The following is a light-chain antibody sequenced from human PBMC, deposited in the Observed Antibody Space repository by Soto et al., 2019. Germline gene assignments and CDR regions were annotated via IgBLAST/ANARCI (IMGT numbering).Light chain of an antibody. J-gene: IGKJ1*01. V-gene: IGKV1-8*01. CDR3: QQYYSYPST. CDR1: QGISSY. CDR2: AAS. Sequence: AIRMTQSPSSLSASTGDRVTITCRASQGISSYLAWYQQKPGKAPKLLIYAASTLQSGVPSRFSGSGSGTDFTLTISGLQSEDVATYYCQQYYSYPSTFGQGTKVEIK.